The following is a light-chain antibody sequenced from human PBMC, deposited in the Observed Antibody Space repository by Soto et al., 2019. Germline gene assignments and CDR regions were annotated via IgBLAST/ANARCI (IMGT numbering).Light chain of an antibody. CDR1: RELPSW. V-gene: IGKV1D-16*01. CDR3: QQYNSYPIT. Sequence: DIQMTQSPSSLSASVGAISPITGRGSRELPSWLAWYHQKQGKALKSLIYAASSLQSGVPSRFSGSGSGTDFTLTISSLQPEDFATYYCQQYNSYPITFGQGTRLEIK. J-gene: IGKJ5*01. CDR2: AAS.